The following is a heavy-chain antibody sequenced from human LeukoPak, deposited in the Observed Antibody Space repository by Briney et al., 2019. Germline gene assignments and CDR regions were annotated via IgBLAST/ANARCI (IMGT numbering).Heavy chain of an antibody. CDR1: GFSFSTYS. J-gene: IGHJ4*02. V-gene: IGHV3-21*01. CDR2: ITSSPTYI. CDR3: ARDLPATPHENDY. Sequence: GGSLRLSCAASGFSFSTYSMNWVRQAPGKGLEWVPSITSSPTYIYYADSVKGRFTISRDNAKNSVYLQMNSLRAEDAAVYYCARDLPATPHENDYWGQGTLVTVSS. D-gene: IGHD2-2*01.